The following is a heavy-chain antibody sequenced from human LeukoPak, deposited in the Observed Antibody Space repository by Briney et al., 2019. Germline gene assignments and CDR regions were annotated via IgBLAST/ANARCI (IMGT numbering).Heavy chain of an antibody. V-gene: IGHV1-69*02. J-gene: IGHJ6*02. Sequence: ASVKLSCKPAKCTFSSYPISWVRQAPGQALEWMGRIIPILGIANYAQKFQGRVTITADKSTSTAYMELSSLRSEDAAVYYCATIGTVSNYYYYYGMDVWGQGTTVTVSS. D-gene: IGHD4-17*01. CDR1: KCTFSSYP. CDR2: IIPILGIA. CDR3: ATIGTVSNYYYYYGMDV.